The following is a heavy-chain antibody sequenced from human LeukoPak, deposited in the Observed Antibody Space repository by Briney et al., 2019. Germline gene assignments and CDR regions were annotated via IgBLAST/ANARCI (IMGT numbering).Heavy chain of an antibody. CDR1: GGTFSSYA. D-gene: IGHD1-1*01. CDR3: ARGTGTTRGLVYYYYGMDV. J-gene: IGHJ6*02. V-gene: IGHV1-69*13. Sequence: GASVKVSCKASGGTFSSYAISWVRQAPGQGLEWMGGIIPIFGTANYAQKFQGRVTITADESTSTAYMELSSLRSEDTAVYYCARGTGTTRGLVYYYYGMDVWGQGTTVTVSS. CDR2: IIPIFGTA.